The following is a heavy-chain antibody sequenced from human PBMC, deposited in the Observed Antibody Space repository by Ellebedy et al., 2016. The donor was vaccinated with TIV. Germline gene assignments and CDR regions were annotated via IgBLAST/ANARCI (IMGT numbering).Heavy chain of an antibody. CDR1: GGTFSSYS. D-gene: IGHD1-26*01. Sequence: AASVKVSCKASGGTFSSYSISWVRQAPGQGLEWMGRIIPILGITNYAQKFQGRVTITADKSTSTAYMELSRLRSEDSAVYFCARGSGGSYGMDVWGQGTTVTVSS. CDR2: IIPILGIT. J-gene: IGHJ6*02. V-gene: IGHV1-69*04. CDR3: ARGSGGSYGMDV.